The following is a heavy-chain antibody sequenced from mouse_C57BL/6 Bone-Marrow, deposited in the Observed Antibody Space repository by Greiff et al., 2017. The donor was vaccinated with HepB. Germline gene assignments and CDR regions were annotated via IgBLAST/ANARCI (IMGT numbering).Heavy chain of an antibody. CDR3: ARFRSPDAY. J-gene: IGHJ3*01. Sequence: EVQLQESGPVLVKPGASVKMSCKASGYTFTDYYMNWVKQSHGKSLEWIGVINPYNGGTSYNQKFKGKATLTVDKSSSTAYMELNSLTSEDSAVYYCARFRSPDAYWGQGTLVTVSA. CDR1: GYTFTDYY. CDR2: INPYNGGT. V-gene: IGHV1-19*01.